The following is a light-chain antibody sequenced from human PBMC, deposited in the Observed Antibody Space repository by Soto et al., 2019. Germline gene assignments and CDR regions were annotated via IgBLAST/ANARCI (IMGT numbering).Light chain of an antibody. CDR1: SSDVGAYNY. Sequence: QSVLTQPRSVSGSPGQSVTISCTGTSSDVGAYNYVSWYQHHPGKAPKFMIYDVTKRPSGVPDRFSGSKSGNTASLTISELQAEDEADYYCCSYAGSYNFYVFGTGTKVTVL. J-gene: IGLJ1*01. CDR2: DVT. CDR3: CSYAGSYNFYV. V-gene: IGLV2-11*01.